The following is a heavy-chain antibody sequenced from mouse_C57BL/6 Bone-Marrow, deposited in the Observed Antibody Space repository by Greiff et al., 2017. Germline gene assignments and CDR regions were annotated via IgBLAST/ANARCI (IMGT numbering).Heavy chain of an antibody. Sequence: EVKVEESGPGLVKPSQSLSLTCSVTGYSITSGYYWNWIRQFPGNKLEWMGYISYDGSNNYNPSLKNRISITRDTSKNQFFLKLNSVTTEDTATYYCAITTVVPFDYWGQGTTLTVSS. CDR2: ISYDGSN. J-gene: IGHJ2*01. V-gene: IGHV3-6*01. CDR3: AITTVVPFDY. CDR1: GYSITSGYY. D-gene: IGHD1-1*01.